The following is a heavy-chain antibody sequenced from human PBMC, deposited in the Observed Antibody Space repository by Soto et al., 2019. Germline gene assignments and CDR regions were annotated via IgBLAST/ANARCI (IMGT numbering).Heavy chain of an antibody. D-gene: IGHD3-3*02. Sequence: GSGPTLVNPTQTLTLTCSLSGISLSTSGVGLGWIRQTPGKALEWLALIYWNDDKHYSPSLKSRLTITKDTSKNQAVLTMTNMDPVDTVTYYCARGLATLPVFACDGWGQGTVVTVSS. V-gene: IGHV2-5*01. CDR3: ARGLATLPVFACDG. CDR1: GISLSTSGVG. J-gene: IGHJ3*01. CDR2: IYWNDDK.